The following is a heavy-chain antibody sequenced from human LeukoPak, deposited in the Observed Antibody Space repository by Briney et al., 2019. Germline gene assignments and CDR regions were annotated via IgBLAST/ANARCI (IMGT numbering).Heavy chain of an antibody. Sequence: GGALRLSCAASGFTFSKYVMGWVRQDPGKGVQWVAIINGSGSFTSYADSVKGGLTISRDNSKKTLYLQMNSLRAEDTALYYCAKAEGYCSGTWCFRWFDWWGQGTLVTVSS. J-gene: IGHJ4*02. D-gene: IGHD2-15*01. CDR2: INGSGSFT. V-gene: IGHV3-23*05. CDR1: GFTFSKYV. CDR3: AKAEGYCSGTWCFRWFDW.